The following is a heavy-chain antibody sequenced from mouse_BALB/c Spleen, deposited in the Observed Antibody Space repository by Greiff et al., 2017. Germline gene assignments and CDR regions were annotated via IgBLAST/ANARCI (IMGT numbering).Heavy chain of an antibody. CDR1: GFNIKDTY. V-gene: IGHV14-3*02. CDR2: IDPANGNT. J-gene: IGHJ3*01. D-gene: IGHD2-12*01. Sequence: EVQLQESGAELVKPGASVKLSCTASGFNIKDTYMHWVKQRPEQGLEWIGRIDPANGNTKYDPKFQGKATITADTSSNTAYLQLSSLTSEDTAVYYCYDGFAYWGQGTLVTVSA. CDR3: YDGFAY.